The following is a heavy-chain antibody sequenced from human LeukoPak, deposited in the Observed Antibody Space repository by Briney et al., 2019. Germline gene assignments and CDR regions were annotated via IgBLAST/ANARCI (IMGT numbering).Heavy chain of an antibody. D-gene: IGHD4-17*01. J-gene: IGHJ4*02. CDR1: GFTFDDYA. CDR2: ISWNSGSI. CDR3: AKDTGTTVPQYYFDY. Sequence: GGSLRLSCAASGFTFDDYAMHWVRQAPGKGLEWVSGISWNSGSIGYADSVKGRFTISSDNAKNSLYLQMNSLRAEGTALYYCAKDTGTTVPQYYFDYWGQGTLVTVSS. V-gene: IGHV3-9*01.